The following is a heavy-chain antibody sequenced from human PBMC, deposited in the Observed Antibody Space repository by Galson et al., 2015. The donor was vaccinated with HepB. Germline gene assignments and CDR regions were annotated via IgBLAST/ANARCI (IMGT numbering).Heavy chain of an antibody. J-gene: IGHJ5*02. CDR2: INGRGSTT. V-gene: IGHV3-23*01. CDR1: GFIFRHHA. D-gene: IGHD3-16*01. CDR3: VKEGAWFGGDWFDP. Sequence: SLRLSCAGSGFIFRHHAMAWIRQAPGKGLEWVSGINGRGSTTYYADAVKGRFSISRDNSKNTVFLQVDNLKVDDTAIYYCVKEGAWFGGDWFDPWGQGTLVTVS.